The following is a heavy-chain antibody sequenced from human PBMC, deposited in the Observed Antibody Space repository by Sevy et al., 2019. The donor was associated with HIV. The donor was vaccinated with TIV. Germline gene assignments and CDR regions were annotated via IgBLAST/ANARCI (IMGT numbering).Heavy chain of an antibody. D-gene: IGHD6-19*01. CDR2: ISYDGTNE. Sequence: GGSLRLSCAASRFTFNTYAMHWVRQAPGKGLDWVAFISYDGTNEYYADSVKGRFTISRDNSKNTLYLQMNSLRAVDTAVYYCARDGVSSGWYRGYYFDYWGQGTLVTVSS. CDR3: ARDGVSSGWYRGYYFDY. CDR1: RFTFNTYA. J-gene: IGHJ4*02. V-gene: IGHV3-30*04.